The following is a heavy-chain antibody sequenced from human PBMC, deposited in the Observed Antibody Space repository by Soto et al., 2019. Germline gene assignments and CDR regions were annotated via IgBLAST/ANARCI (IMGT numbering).Heavy chain of an antibody. CDR2: ISSSSSTI. J-gene: IGHJ4*02. D-gene: IGHD1-26*01. CDR3: ARGGVGADFDY. V-gene: IGHV3-48*02. Sequence: EVQLVESGGGLVQPGGSLRLSCAASGFTFSSYSMNWVRQAPGKGLEWVSDISSSSSTIYYADSVKGRFTISRDNAKKSLYLKMNSLRDKDTAVYYGARGGVGADFDYWGQGTLVTVSS. CDR1: GFTFSSYS.